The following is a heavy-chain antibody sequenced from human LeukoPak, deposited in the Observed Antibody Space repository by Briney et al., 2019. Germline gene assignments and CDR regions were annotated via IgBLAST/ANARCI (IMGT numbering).Heavy chain of an antibody. CDR3: ARQAPHEYYDFWSGYFNWFDP. CDR2: IYPGDSDT. D-gene: IGHD3-3*01. Sequence: GESLKISCKGSGYSFTSYWIGWVRQMPGKGLEWMGIIYPGDSDTRYSPSFQGQVTISADKSISTAYPQWSSLKASDTAMYYCARQAPHEYYDFWSGYFNWFDPWGQGTLVTVSS. V-gene: IGHV5-51*01. CDR1: GYSFTSYW. J-gene: IGHJ5*02.